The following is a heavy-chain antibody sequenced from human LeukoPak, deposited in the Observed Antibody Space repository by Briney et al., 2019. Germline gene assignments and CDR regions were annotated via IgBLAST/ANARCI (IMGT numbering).Heavy chain of an antibody. V-gene: IGHV4-30-2*01. CDR2: IYHSGST. J-gene: IGHJ4*02. CDR1: GGSTSSGGYS. CDR3: ARVRGLGYYDSSGYLDY. D-gene: IGHD3-22*01. Sequence: SQTLSLTCAVSGGSTSSGGYSWSWIRQPPGKGLEWIGYIYHSGSTYYNPSLKSRVTISVGRSKNQFSLKLSSVTAADTAVYYCARVRGLGYYDSSGYLDYWGQGTLVTVSS.